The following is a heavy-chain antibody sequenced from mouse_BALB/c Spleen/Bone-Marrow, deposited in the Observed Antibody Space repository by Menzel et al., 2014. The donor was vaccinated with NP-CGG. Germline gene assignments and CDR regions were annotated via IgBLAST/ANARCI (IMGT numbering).Heavy chain of an antibody. J-gene: IGHJ1*01. CDR3: ARDRAYGNWYFDV. V-gene: IGHV2-9*02. CDR2: IGTGRGT. CDR1: GFSLKNYG. Sequence: QVQLKESGPGLVAPSQSLSITCTVSGFSLKNYGVHWVRQPPGKGLEWLGVIGTGRGTNYNSALMSRLSISKDNSKSQVFLKMNSLQTDDTAMYYCARDRAYGNWYFDVRGAGTTVTVSS. D-gene: IGHD2-1*01.